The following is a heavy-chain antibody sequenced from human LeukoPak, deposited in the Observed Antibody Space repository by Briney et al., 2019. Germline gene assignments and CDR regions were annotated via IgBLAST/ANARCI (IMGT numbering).Heavy chain of an antibody. CDR2: IRYDGSNK. Sequence: PGGSLRLSCAASGFTFSSYGMHWVRQAPGKGLEWVAFIRYDGSNKYYADSVKGRFTISRDNSKNTLYLQMNSLRADDTAVYYCARHPPYYDSSGYSFWGQGTLVTVSS. CDR3: ARHPPYYDSSGYSF. CDR1: GFTFSSYG. J-gene: IGHJ4*02. D-gene: IGHD3-22*01. V-gene: IGHV3-30*02.